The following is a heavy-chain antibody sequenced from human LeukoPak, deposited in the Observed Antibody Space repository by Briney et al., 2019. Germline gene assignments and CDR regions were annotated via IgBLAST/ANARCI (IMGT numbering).Heavy chain of an antibody. CDR1: GFTVSSNY. J-gene: IGHJ4*02. CDR3: ARESSGYYFDY. V-gene: IGHV3-53*01. Sequence: GGSLRLSCAASGFTVSSNYMNWVRQAPGKGLEWVSVIYSGGSTYYADSVKGRFTISRDSSKSTLYLQMNTLRAEDTAVYYCARESSGYYFDYWGQGTLVTVSS. D-gene: IGHD6-25*01. CDR2: IYSGGST.